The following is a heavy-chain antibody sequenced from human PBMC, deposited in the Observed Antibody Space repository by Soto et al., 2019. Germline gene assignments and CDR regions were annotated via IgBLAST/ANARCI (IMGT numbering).Heavy chain of an antibody. V-gene: IGHV3-30*18. CDR3: AKDQDSSSSVALDY. Sequence: GGSLRLSCAASGFTFSSYGMHWVRQAPGKGLEWVAVISFDGSNKYYAESVKGRFTISRDNSKNTLYLQMNSLRAEDTAVYYCAKDQDSSSSVALDYWGQGTLVTVSS. CDR1: GFTFSSYG. J-gene: IGHJ4*02. CDR2: ISFDGSNK. D-gene: IGHD6-6*01.